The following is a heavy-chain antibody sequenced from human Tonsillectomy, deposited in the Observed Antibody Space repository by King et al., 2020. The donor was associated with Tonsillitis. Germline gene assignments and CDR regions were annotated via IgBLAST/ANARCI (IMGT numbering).Heavy chain of an antibody. J-gene: IGHJ6*02. Sequence: VQLVESGGGLVQPGGSLRLSCAASGFTVSSNYMSWVRQAPGKGLEWVSVIYSGGSTYYADSVKGRFTISRDNSKNTLYLKMNSLRAEDTAVYYCARDLTSGWYGGRYYYYCMDVWGQGTTVTVSS. V-gene: IGHV3-66*01. D-gene: IGHD6-19*01. CDR3: ARDLTSGWYGGRYYYYCMDV. CDR1: GFTVSSNY. CDR2: IYSGGST.